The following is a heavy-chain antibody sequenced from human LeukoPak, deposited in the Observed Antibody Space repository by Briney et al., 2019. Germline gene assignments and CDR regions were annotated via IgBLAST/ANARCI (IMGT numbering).Heavy chain of an antibody. Sequence: ASVKVSCKASGYTFTGYYMHWVRQAPGQGLEWMGWISTFNGHTKYTQSLRDRVTMTTDTSTSTIYMELRSLRSDDTAVYHCAKGRVIYYDTTGYRPDDSFDIWGQGTMVTVSS. CDR2: ISTFNGHT. V-gene: IGHV1-18*04. D-gene: IGHD3-22*01. J-gene: IGHJ3*02. CDR1: GYTFTGYY. CDR3: AKGRVIYYDTTGYRPDDSFDI.